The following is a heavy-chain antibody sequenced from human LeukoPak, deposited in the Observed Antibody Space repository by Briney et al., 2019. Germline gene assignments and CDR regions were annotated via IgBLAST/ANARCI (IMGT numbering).Heavy chain of an antibody. Sequence: SETLSLTCTVSGGSISSYYWSWIRQPAGKGLEWIGRIYTSGSTNYNPSLKSRVTISVDTSKNQFSLMLSSVTAADTAVYYCARRPVYYYYMDVWGKGTTVTVSS. CDR1: GGSISSYY. D-gene: IGHD1-14*01. CDR3: ARRPVYYYYMDV. J-gene: IGHJ6*03. V-gene: IGHV4-4*07. CDR2: IYTSGST.